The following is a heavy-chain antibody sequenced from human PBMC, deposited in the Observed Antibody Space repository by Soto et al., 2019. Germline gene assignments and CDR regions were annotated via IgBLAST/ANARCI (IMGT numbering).Heavy chain of an antibody. J-gene: IGHJ6*02. CDR2: IYYSGST. D-gene: IGHD3-16*01. CDR3: ARGGGYYGMDV. Sequence: SETLSLTCTVSGGSISSYYWSWIRQPPGKGLEWIGYIYYSGSTNYNPSLKSRVTISVDTSKNQFSLKLSSVTAADTAVYCCARGGGYYGMDVWGQGTTVTVSS. CDR1: GGSISSYY. V-gene: IGHV4-59*01.